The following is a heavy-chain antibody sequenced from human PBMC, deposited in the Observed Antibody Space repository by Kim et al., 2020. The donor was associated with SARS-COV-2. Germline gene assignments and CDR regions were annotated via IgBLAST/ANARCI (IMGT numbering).Heavy chain of an antibody. V-gene: IGHV3-13*01. Sequence: DTYYLGSVKGRFTISRENVKISLYLQMNSLRAGDTAVYYCARASQGDAFDIWGQGTMVTVSS. CDR2: DT. J-gene: IGHJ3*02. CDR3: ARASQGDAFDI.